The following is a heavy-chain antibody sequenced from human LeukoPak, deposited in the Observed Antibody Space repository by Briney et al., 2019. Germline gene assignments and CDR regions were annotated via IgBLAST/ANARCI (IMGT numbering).Heavy chain of an antibody. D-gene: IGHD2-2*01. CDR2: MNPKSGNT. J-gene: IGHJ4*02. V-gene: IGHV1-8*01. Sequence: ASVKVSCKASGYTFTSYDINWVRQATGQGLEWMGWMNPKSGNTGYAQKFQGRVTMTRNTSISTAYMELSSLRSEDTAVYYCATSRIYCATTSCPGAYDYWAREPWSPSPQ. CDR1: GYTFTSYD. CDR3: ATSRIYCATTSCPGAYDY.